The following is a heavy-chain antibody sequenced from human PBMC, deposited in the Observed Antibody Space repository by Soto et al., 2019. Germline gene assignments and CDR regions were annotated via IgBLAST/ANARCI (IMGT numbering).Heavy chain of an antibody. J-gene: IGHJ3*02. CDR1: GGTFSSYA. D-gene: IGHD4-17*01. CDR3: ASVTFDDYGGNSGAFDI. CDR2: IIPIFGTA. Sequence: GASVKVSCKASGGTFSSYAISWVRQAPGQGLEWMGGIIPIFGTANYAQKFQGRVTITADESTSTAYMELSSLRSEDTAVYYCASVTFDDYGGNSGAFDIWGQGTMVTVSS. V-gene: IGHV1-69*13.